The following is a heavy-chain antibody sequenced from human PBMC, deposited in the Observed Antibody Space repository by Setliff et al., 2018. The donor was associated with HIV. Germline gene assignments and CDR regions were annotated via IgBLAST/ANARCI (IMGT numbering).Heavy chain of an antibody. Sequence: SETLSLTCTVSGGSISSYYWSWIRQPPGKGLEWIGYIYTSGSTNYNPSLKSRVTISVDRSKNQFSLKLRAETAADTAVYYCARGFEGFDSWGQGTLVTVSS. CDR3: ARGFEGFDS. J-gene: IGHJ4*02. D-gene: IGHD3-3*01. CDR1: GGSISSYY. V-gene: IGHV4-4*08. CDR2: IYTSGST.